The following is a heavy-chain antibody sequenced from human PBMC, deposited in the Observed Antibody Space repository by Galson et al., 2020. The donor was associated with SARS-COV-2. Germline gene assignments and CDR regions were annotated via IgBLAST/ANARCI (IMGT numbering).Heavy chain of an antibody. CDR2: ISTSGGNT. D-gene: IGHD6-19*01. J-gene: IGHJ4*02. CDR1: GFIFRSYA. CDR3: ATEIFPWIAVLGTSQRPDH. Sequence: GGSLRLSCAASGFIFRSYAMSWVRQAPGKGLEWVSAISTSGGNTFYADSVKGRFTISRDNSKNTLYLQMNSLRAEDTAVYYCATEIFPWIAVLGTSQRPDHWGQGTLVTVSS. V-gene: IGHV3-23*01.